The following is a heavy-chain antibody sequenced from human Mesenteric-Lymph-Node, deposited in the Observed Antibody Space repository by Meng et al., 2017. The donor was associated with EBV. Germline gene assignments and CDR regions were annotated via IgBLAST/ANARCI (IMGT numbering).Heavy chain of an antibody. CDR1: GDSISSDKW. CDR2: IYHSGST. J-gene: IGHJ4*02. Sequence: HLSESGHALVKLSGSLSLTCAVSGDSISSDKWWRWVRQPPGKGLEWFGEIYHSGSTNYNPSLTSRVTILVDKSKNQFSLKLSSVTAADTAVYYCASRYCPTTSCRQDWGQGTLVTVSS. CDR3: ASRYCPTTSCRQD. D-gene: IGHD2-2*01. V-gene: IGHV4-4*02.